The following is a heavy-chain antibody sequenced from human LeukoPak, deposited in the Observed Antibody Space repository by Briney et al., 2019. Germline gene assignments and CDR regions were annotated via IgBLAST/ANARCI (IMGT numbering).Heavy chain of an antibody. CDR3: ARDLNYYDSSGYYYFDY. CDR2: FSGSGGST. CDR1: GFTFRSSA. Sequence: GGSLRLSCAASGFTFRSSAMSWVRQAPGKGLEWVSLFSGSGGSTYYADSVKGRFTISRDNAKNSLYLQMNSLRAEDTAVYYCARDLNYYDSSGYYYFDYWGQGTLVTVSS. V-gene: IGHV3-23*01. J-gene: IGHJ4*02. D-gene: IGHD3-22*01.